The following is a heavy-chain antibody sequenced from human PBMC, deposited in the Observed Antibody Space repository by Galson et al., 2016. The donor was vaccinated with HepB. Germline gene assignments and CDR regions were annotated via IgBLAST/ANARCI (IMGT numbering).Heavy chain of an antibody. CDR3: ARVGFPNRQCGHEQRWFDP. Sequence: SETLSLTCSVSAYSISSGSYWGWIRQPPGEGLEWIGGIYHSGSTYYNPSLKSRATISVDTPKNRFSLKLSSVTAADTAVDYCARVGFPNRQCGHEQRWFDPWGQGILVTVSS. V-gene: IGHV4-38-2*02. D-gene: IGHD5-12*01. CDR2: IYHSGST. CDR1: AYSISSGSY. J-gene: IGHJ5*02.